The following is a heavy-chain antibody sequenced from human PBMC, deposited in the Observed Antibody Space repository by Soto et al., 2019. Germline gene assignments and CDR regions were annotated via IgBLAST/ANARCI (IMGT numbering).Heavy chain of an antibody. Sequence: GASVKVSCKASGYTFTRYAMHWVRQAPGQRLEWMGWINAGNGNTKYSQKFQGRVTITRDTSASTAYMELSSLRSEDTAVYYCARAAMGYSSSWYDWFDPWGQGTLVTVSS. CDR3: ARAAMGYSSSWYDWFDP. V-gene: IGHV1-3*01. CDR1: GYTFTRYA. J-gene: IGHJ5*02. D-gene: IGHD6-13*01. CDR2: INAGNGNT.